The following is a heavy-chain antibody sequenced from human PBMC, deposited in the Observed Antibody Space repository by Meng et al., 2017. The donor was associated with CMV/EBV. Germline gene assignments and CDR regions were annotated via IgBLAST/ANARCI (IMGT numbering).Heavy chain of an antibody. CDR1: GFTFSSYA. Sequence: GGSLRLSCAASGFTFSSYAMHWVRQAPGKGLEWVAFIRYDGSNKYYADSVKGRFTISRDNSKNTLYLQMNSLRAEDTAVYYCAKDRISRDIVVVVAASFLDYWGQGTLVTVSS. CDR2: IRYDGSNK. V-gene: IGHV3-30*02. CDR3: AKDRISRDIVVVVAASFLDY. J-gene: IGHJ4*02. D-gene: IGHD2-15*01.